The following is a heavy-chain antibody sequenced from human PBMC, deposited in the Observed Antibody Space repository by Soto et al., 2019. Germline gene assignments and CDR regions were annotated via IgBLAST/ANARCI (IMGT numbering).Heavy chain of an antibody. CDR3: ASQYYYGSGSYSTRYYFDY. Sequence: SETLSLTCAVSGGSISSGGYSWSWIRQPPGKGLEWIGYIYHSGSTYYNPSLKSRVPISVDRSKNQFSLKLSSVTAADTAVYYCASQYYYGSGSYSTRYYFDYWGQGTLVTVSS. CDR1: GGSISSGGYS. J-gene: IGHJ4*02. CDR2: IYHSGST. V-gene: IGHV4-30-2*01. D-gene: IGHD3-10*01.